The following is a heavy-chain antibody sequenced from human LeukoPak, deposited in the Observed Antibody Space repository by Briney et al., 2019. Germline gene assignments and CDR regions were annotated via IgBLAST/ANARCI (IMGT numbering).Heavy chain of an antibody. CDR1: GFTFGDYY. Sequence: GGSLRLSCTGSGFTFGDYYVSWVRQAPGKGLEWVGFIRSKTYGGTTAYAASVKGRFTISRDDSKSIAYLQMDNLETEDTALYYCTRPPSTLPAAMPHWWGQGTLVTVSS. V-gene: IGHV3-49*04. D-gene: IGHD2-2*01. CDR3: TRPPSTLPAAMPHW. J-gene: IGHJ4*02. CDR2: IRSKTYGGTT.